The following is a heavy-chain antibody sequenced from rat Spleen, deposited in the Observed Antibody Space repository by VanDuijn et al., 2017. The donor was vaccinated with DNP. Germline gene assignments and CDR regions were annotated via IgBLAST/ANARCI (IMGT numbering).Heavy chain of an antibody. CDR3: ASIMYTTDYHLRNWASY. CDR1: GYSITSSYR. Sequence: EVQLQESGPGLVKPSQSLSLTCSVTGYSITSSYRWSWIRKLSGNRLEWLGYINSSGGTNYNPSLKSRISITRDTSKNQFFLLMNSVTTEDTATYYCASIMYTTDYHLRNWASYWGQGTLVTVSS. V-gene: IGHV3-3*01. D-gene: IGHD1-6*01. J-gene: IGHJ3*01. CDR2: INSSGGT.